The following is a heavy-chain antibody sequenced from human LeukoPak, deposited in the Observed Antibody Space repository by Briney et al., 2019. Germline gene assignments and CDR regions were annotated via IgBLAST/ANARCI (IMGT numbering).Heavy chain of an antibody. Sequence: GGSLRLSCAASGFTFSSYSMNWVRQAPGKGLEWVSYISSSSSTIYYVDSVKGRFAISRDNAKNSLYLQMNSLRDEDTAVYYCARVAAGYSVDYFDYWGQGTLVTVSS. CDR1: GFTFSSYS. V-gene: IGHV3-48*02. J-gene: IGHJ4*02. D-gene: IGHD4-23*01. CDR2: ISSSSSTI. CDR3: ARVAAGYSVDYFDY.